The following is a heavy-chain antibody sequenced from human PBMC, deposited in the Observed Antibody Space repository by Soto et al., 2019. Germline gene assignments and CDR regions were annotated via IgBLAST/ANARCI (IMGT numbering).Heavy chain of an antibody. V-gene: IGHV4-59*08. CDR2: IYYSGST. J-gene: IGHJ4*02. CDR1: GGSFSSFY. D-gene: IGHD4-17*01. CDR3: ANYYGGNPSRH. Sequence: SETLSLTCTVYGGSFSSFYWSWIRQSPGKGLEWIGYIYYSGSTNYNPSLKSRVTISVDTSKNQFSLKLSSVTAADTAVYYCANYYGGNPSRHWGQGTLVTVSS.